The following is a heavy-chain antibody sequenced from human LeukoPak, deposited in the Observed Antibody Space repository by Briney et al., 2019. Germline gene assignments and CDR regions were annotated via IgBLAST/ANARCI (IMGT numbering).Heavy chain of an antibody. CDR1: GGTFSSYA. J-gene: IGHJ4*02. V-gene: IGHV1-46*01. Sequence: VSVKVSCKASGGTFSSYAISWVRQAPGQGLEWMGLIHPSGGSTDYAQKFQGRVTMTGDTSTTTVYMELSSLRSEDTGVYYCARDLDHSGNYHTFDYWGQGTLVTVSS. CDR3: ARDLDHSGNYHTFDY. CDR2: IHPSGGST. D-gene: IGHD1-26*01.